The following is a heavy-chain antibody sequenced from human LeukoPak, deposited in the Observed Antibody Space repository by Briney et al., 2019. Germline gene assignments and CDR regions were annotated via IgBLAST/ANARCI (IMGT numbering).Heavy chain of an antibody. Sequence: ASVKVSCKASGYTVTSYGISWVRQAPGQGLEWMGWISAYNGNTNYAQKLQGRVTMTTDTSTSTAYMELRSLRSDDTAVYYCASSRITYYYGSGSLAYWGQGTLVTVAS. CDR2: ISAYNGNT. CDR1: GYTVTSYG. D-gene: IGHD3-10*01. J-gene: IGHJ4*02. V-gene: IGHV1-18*01. CDR3: ASSRITYYYGSGSLAY.